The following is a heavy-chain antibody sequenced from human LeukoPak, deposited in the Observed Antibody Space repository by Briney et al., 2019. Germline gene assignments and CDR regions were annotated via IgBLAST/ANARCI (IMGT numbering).Heavy chain of an antibody. Sequence: PGGTLRLSCAASGFTFSSYGMSWVRQAPGKGLEWVSSISSSSSYIYYADSVKGRFTISRDNAKNSLYLQMNSLRAEDTAVYYCARDLAGSYSETRVDYWGQGTLVTVSS. D-gene: IGHD3-10*01. V-gene: IGHV3-21*01. J-gene: IGHJ4*02. CDR2: ISSSSSYI. CDR1: GFTFSSYG. CDR3: ARDLAGSYSETRVDY.